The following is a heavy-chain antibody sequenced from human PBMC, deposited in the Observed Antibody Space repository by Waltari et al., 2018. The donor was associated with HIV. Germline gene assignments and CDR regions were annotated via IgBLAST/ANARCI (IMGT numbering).Heavy chain of an antibody. V-gene: IGHV4-61*02. J-gene: IGHJ3*02. CDR3: ARDRNYYYDSSGYFVNACDI. Sequence: QVQLQESGPGLLTPSQTLSLTCTVSGGSISSGSYYWSWIRQPAGKGLEWIGRIYTSGRPNPTPSLKRRVTISVDTATNQYSLKLSFGTTADTAVYYCARDRNYYYDSSGYFVNACDIWGQGTMATVSS. CDR1: GGSISSGSYY. D-gene: IGHD3-22*01. CDR2: IYTSGRP.